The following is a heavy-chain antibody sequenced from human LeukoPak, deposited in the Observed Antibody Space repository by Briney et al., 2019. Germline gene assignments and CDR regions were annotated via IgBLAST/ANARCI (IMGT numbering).Heavy chain of an antibody. J-gene: IGHJ4*02. V-gene: IGHV1-2*02. CDR1: GYTFTGYY. CDR2: INPKSGGT. D-gene: IGHD6-13*01. CDR3: ARDGGIAVAGRFDY. Sequence: ASVRVSRKASGYTFTGYYMHWVRQAPGQGLEWMGWINPKSGGTNYAQKFQGGVTMTRDTSISTAHMELSRLRSDDTAVYYCARDGGIAVAGRFDYWGQGILVTVSS.